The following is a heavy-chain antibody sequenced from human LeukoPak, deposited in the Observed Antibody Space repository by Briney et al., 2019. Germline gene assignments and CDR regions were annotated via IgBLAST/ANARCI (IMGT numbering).Heavy chain of an antibody. Sequence: GGSLRLSCAASGFTFSSYAMSWVRQAPGKGLEWVSAISGSGGSTYYADSVKGRFTISRDNSRNTVFLQVNSLRAEDTAVYYCAKGCSSTSYRLDYWGQGTLVTVSS. CDR2: ISGSGGST. J-gene: IGHJ4*02. CDR3: AKGCSSTSYRLDY. CDR1: GFTFSSYA. D-gene: IGHD2-2*01. V-gene: IGHV3-23*01.